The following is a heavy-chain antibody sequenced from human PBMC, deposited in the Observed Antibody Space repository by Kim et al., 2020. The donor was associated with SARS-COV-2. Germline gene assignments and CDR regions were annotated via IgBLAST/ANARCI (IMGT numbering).Heavy chain of an antibody. Sequence: SVKVSCKASGFTFTSSAMQWVRQARGQRLEWIGWIVVGSGNTNYAQKFQERVTITRDMSTSTAYMELSSLRSEDTAVYYCAAGSLIAAAGSVEDYWGQGTLVTVSS. J-gene: IGHJ4*02. CDR3: AAGSLIAAAGSVEDY. V-gene: IGHV1-58*02. D-gene: IGHD6-13*01. CDR2: IVVGSGNT. CDR1: GFTFTSSA.